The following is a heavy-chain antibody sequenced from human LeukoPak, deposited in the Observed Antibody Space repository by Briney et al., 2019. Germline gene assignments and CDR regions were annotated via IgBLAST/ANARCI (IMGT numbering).Heavy chain of an antibody. CDR1: GFTFSSYT. V-gene: IGHV4-59*12. CDR2: IFYSGST. CDR3: PKSNGYGLVDI. Sequence: GSLRLSCAASGFTFSSYTMNWVRQAPGKGLEWIGNIFYSGSTYYSPSLKSRVTISLDTSRNQFSLKLNSVTAADTAVYYCPKSNGYGLVDIWGQGTMVTVSS. J-gene: IGHJ3*02. D-gene: IGHD3-10*01.